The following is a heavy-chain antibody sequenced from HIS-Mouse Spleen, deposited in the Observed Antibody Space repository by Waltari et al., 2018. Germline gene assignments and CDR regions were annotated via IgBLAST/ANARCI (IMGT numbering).Heavy chain of an antibody. D-gene: IGHD6-13*01. CDR3: AREIPYSSSWYDWYFDL. J-gene: IGHJ2*01. CDR1: GGSISSSSYS. V-gene: IGHV4-39*07. CDR2: IYDSGST. Sequence: QLQLQVSGPGLVKPSVTLSLTCTVSGGSISSSSYSCGWSRQPPGKGLEWIGSIYDSGSTYYNPSLKSRVTISVDTSKNQFSLKLSSVTAADTAVYYCAREIPYSSSWYDWYFDLWGRGTLVTVSS.